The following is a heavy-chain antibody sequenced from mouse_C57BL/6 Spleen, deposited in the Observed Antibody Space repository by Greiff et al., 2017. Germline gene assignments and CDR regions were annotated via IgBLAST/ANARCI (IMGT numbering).Heavy chain of an antibody. Sequence: QVQLKQPGAELVKPGASVKLSCKASGYTFTSYWMQWVKQRPGQGLEWIGEIDPSDSYTNYNQKFKGKATLTVDTSSSTAYMQLSSLTSEDSAVYYCAIYYYGSSYVGYAMDYWGQGTSVTVSS. CDR2: IDPSDSYT. J-gene: IGHJ4*01. CDR3: AIYYYGSSYVGYAMDY. CDR1: GYTFTSYW. D-gene: IGHD1-1*01. V-gene: IGHV1-50*01.